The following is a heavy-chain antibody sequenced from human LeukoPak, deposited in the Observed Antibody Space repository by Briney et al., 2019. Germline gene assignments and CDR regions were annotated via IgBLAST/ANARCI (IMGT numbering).Heavy chain of an antibody. D-gene: IGHD6-13*01. CDR2: ISGSGGST. Sequence: PGGAPRRFCAAAGFTFSSYAMIWVGQAPGEGLEGGSAISGSGGSTYYAASVTRRFTISRDNSKNTLSLQMTSLRAEDTAVYYCANSGGSSSWTSYFYYFDYWGQGTLVTVSS. CDR3: ANSGGSSSWTSYFYYFDY. J-gene: IGHJ4*02. CDR1: GFTFSSYA. V-gene: IGHV3-23*01.